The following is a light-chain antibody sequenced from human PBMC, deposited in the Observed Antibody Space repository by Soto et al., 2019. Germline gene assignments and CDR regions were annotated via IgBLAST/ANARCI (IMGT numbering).Light chain of an antibody. Sequence: DLQMTQSPSSLSAAVGDRVTITCRACQSIARFLNWYQQKPGEVPKLLIFGASYLRSGVPSRFSGSGSGTHFALTITSLQPEDFATYFCQQSHIAPYTFGQGTNL. CDR2: GAS. CDR1: QSIARF. J-gene: IGKJ2*01. CDR3: QQSHIAPYT. V-gene: IGKV1-39*01.